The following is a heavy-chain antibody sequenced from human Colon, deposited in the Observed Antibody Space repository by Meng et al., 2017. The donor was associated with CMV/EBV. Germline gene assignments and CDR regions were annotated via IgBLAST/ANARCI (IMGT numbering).Heavy chain of an antibody. V-gene: IGHV1-8*02. CDR2: MNPNSGNA. Sequence: YSSTTYDIRWVRQASGQGLEWMAWMNPNSGNAAFAPKFQGRVSMTSDTSTSTAYMELSGLQFEDTAVYYCARGYYDDNGYNKYACDIWGQGTMVTVSS. CDR3: ARGYYDDNGYNKYACDI. D-gene: IGHD3-22*01. J-gene: IGHJ3*02. CDR1: YSSTTYD.